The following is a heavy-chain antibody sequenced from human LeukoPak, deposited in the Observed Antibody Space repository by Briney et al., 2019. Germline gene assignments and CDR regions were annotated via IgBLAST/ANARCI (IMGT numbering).Heavy chain of an antibody. CDR2: INHSGST. CDR3: ARRLITMIVVVIAVPYFDY. J-gene: IGHJ4*02. V-gene: IGHV4-34*01. Sequence: SETLSLTCAVYGGSFSGCYWSWIRQPPGKGLEWIGEINHSGSTNYNPSLKSRVTISVDTSKNQFSLKLSSVTAADTAVYYCARRLITMIVVVIAVPYFDYWGQGTLVTVSS. D-gene: IGHD3-22*01. CDR1: GGSFSGCY.